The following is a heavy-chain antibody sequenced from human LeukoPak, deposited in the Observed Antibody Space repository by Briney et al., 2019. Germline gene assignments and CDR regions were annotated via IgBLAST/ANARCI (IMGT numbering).Heavy chain of an antibody. V-gene: IGHV3-9*01. Sequence: GGSLRLSCAASGFTFDDYAMHWVRQAPGKGLEWVSGISWNSGSIGYADSVKGRLTISRDNAKNSLYLQMNSLRAEDTALYYCAKDIGVEAYDYYYYGMDVWGQGTTVTVSS. CDR1: GFTFDDYA. CDR3: AKDIGVEAYDYYYYGMDV. CDR2: ISWNSGSI. D-gene: IGHD3-3*01. J-gene: IGHJ6*02.